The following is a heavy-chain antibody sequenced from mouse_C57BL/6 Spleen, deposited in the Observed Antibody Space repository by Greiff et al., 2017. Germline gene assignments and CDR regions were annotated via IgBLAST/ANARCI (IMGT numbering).Heavy chain of an antibody. CDR2: IDPSDSYT. CDR1: GYTFTSYW. CDR3: ARFNGGFDY. V-gene: IGHV1-69*01. Sequence: VQLQQSGAELVMPGASVKLSCKASGYTFTSYWMHWVKQRPGQGLEWIGEIDPSDSYTNYNQKFKGKSTLTVDKSSSTAYMQLSSLTSEDSAVYYCARFNGGFDYWGQGTTLTVSS. J-gene: IGHJ2*01.